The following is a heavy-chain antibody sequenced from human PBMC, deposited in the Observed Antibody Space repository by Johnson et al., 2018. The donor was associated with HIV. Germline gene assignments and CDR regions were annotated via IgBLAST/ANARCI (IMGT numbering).Heavy chain of an antibody. CDR1: GFTFSSYG. V-gene: IGHV3-30*02. CDR3: AKAFEYSSSSMAFDS. D-gene: IGHD6-6*01. CDR2: IRYDGSNK. Sequence: QVQLVESGGGVVQPGGSLRLSCAASGFTFSSYGMHWVRQAPGKGLEWVAFIRYDGSNKYYADSVKGRFTISRDNSKNTLYLQMNSLRAEDTAVYYCAKAFEYSSSSMAFDSWGQGTMVTVSS. J-gene: IGHJ3*02.